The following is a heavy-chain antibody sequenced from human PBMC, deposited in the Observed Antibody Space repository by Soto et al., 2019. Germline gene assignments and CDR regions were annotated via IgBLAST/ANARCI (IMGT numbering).Heavy chain of an antibody. Sequence: SVNVSCKASGGTFISYVISWVRQAPAQGVEWMGGIIPIFGTANYAQKFQGRVTITADESTSTAYMELSSLRSEDTAVYYCARDQVGVVAAAGPPDYWGQGTLFTVSS. J-gene: IGHJ4*02. CDR1: GGTFISYV. CDR3: ARDQVGVVAAAGPPDY. V-gene: IGHV1-69*13. CDR2: IIPIFGTA. D-gene: IGHD6-13*01.